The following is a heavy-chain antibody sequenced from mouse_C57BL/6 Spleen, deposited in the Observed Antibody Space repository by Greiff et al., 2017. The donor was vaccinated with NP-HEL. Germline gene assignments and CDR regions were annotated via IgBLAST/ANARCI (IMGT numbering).Heavy chain of an antibody. V-gene: IGHV2-2*01. Sequence: QVQLKESGPGLVQPSQSLSISCTVSGFSLTSYGVHWVRQSPGKGLEWLGVICSGGSTDYNAAFISRLSISKDNTKSQVFFKMNSLQADDTALYYCATLGNYCAMDYWGQGTTVTVSS. CDR2: ICSGGST. J-gene: IGHJ4*01. CDR1: GFSLTSYG. D-gene: IGHD2-1*01. CDR3: ATLGNYCAMDY.